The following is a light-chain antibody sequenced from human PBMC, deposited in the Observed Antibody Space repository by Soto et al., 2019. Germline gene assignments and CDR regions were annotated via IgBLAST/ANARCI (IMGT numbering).Light chain of an antibody. CDR2: DVS. CDR1: SSDVGAYNY. Sequence: QSALTQPASVSGYPGQSITISCTGASSDVGAYNYVAWCQQHPGKGPKFLIYDVSNRPSVFSSLFSGSKSGNTASLTISGLRAEDEADYFCSSYTTSSTYVFGTG. J-gene: IGLJ1*01. CDR3: SSYTTSSTYV. V-gene: IGLV2-14*01.